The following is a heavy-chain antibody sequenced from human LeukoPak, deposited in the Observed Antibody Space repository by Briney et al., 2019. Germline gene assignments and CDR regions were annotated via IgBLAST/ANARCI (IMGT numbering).Heavy chain of an antibody. Sequence: SETLSLTCTVSGGSISSSSYYWGWIRQPPGKGLEWIGSIYYSGSTNYNPSLKSRVTISVDTSKNQFSLKLSSVTAADTAVYYCARTPKLPTYYYGSGSYHPFDNWGQGTLVTVSS. CDR3: ARTPKLPTYYYGSGSYHPFDN. CDR2: IYYSGST. D-gene: IGHD3-10*01. CDR1: GGSISSSSYY. V-gene: IGHV4-39*07. J-gene: IGHJ4*02.